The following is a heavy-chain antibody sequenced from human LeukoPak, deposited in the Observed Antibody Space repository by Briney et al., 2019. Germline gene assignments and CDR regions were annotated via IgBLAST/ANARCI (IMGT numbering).Heavy chain of an antibody. D-gene: IGHD3-22*01. CDR3: ARVPYYYDSSGFDY. V-gene: IGHV3-48*01. CDR1: GFTFSSFS. Sequence: GGSLRLSCAASGFTFSSFSMNWVRQAPGKGLEWVSYISSSSSTIYYADSVKGRFTISRDNAKNSLYLQMNSLRAEDTAVYYCARVPYYYDSSGFDYWGQGTLVPVAS. J-gene: IGHJ4*02. CDR2: ISSSSSTI.